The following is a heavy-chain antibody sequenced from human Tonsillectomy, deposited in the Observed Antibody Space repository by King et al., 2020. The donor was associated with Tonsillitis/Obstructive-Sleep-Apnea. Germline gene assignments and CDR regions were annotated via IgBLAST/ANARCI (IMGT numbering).Heavy chain of an antibody. D-gene: IGHD2-2*02. CDR3: ARRYPDGFDI. CDR2: IQQDGSEK. V-gene: IGHV3-7*03. Sequence: VQLVESGGGLVQPGGSLRLSCAASRFTFSSYWMSWVRLAPGKGLEWVANIQQDGSEKYYVDSVKGRFTISRDKAKNSLYLQMNSLRAEDTAVYYCARRYPDGFDIWGQGTMVTVSS. CDR1: RFTFSSYW. J-gene: IGHJ3*02.